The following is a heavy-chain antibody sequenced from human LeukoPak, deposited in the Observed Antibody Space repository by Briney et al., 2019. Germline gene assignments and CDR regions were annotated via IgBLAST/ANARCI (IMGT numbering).Heavy chain of an antibody. CDR1: GFTFSSYA. Sequence: GGSLRLSCAASGFTFSSYAMSWVRQAPGKGLEWVSAISGSGGSTYYADSVKGRFTISRDNAKNSLYLQMNSLRAEDTAVYYCARVWDAFDIWGQGTMVTVSS. V-gene: IGHV3-23*01. CDR2: ISGSGGST. CDR3: ARVWDAFDI. J-gene: IGHJ3*02. D-gene: IGHD3-10*01.